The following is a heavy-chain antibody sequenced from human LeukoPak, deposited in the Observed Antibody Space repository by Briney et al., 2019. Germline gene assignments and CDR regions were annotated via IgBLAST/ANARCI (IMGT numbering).Heavy chain of an antibody. V-gene: IGHV3-33*06. J-gene: IGHJ4*02. CDR1: GFTFSSYA. Sequence: PGGSLRLSCSASGFTFSSYAMHWVRQAPGKGLEWVAVIWYDGSNKYYADSVKGRFTISRDNSKNTLYLQMNSLSAEDTAVYYCAKRETEYNTRGRDFWGQGTLVTVSS. CDR3: AKRETEYNTRGRDF. D-gene: IGHD1-14*01. CDR2: IWYDGSNK.